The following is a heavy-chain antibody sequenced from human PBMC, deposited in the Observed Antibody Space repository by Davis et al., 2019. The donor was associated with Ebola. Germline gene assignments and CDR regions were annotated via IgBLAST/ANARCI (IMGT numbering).Heavy chain of an antibody. J-gene: IGHJ6*02. CDR3: ARDPGYCSSTSCYGYGMDV. CDR1: GYTFTGYY. CDR2: INPNSGGT. V-gene: IGHV1-2*04. D-gene: IGHD2-2*01. Sequence: ASVKVSCKASGYTFTGYYMHWVRQAPGQGLEWMGWINPNSGGTNYAQKFQGWVTMTRDTSISTAYVELSRLRSDDTAVYYCARDPGYCSSTSCYGYGMDVWGQGTTVTVSS.